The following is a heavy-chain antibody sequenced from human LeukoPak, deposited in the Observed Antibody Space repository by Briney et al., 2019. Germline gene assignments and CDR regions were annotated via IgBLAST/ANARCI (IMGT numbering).Heavy chain of an antibody. J-gene: IGHJ4*02. CDR3: ARLVGFGELFVRPSDY. CDR1: GYSFTSYW. V-gene: IGHV5-51*03. D-gene: IGHD3-10*01. Sequence: GESLKISCKGSGYSFTSYWIGWVRQMPGKGLEWMGIIYPGGSDTRYSPSFQGQVTISADKSISTAYLQWSSLKASDTAMYYCARLVGFGELFVRPSDYWGQGTLVTVSS. CDR2: IYPGGSDT.